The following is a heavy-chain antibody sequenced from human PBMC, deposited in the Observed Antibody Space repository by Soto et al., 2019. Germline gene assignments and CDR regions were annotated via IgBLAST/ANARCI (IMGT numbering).Heavy chain of an antibody. J-gene: IGHJ4*02. CDR1: GYNFIAYS. CDR2: VAGVNGDT. D-gene: IGHD6-13*01. CDR3: AKGWFIAAAARTYYFDY. Sequence: ASVKVSCKASGYNFIAYSMHWVRQAPGLGLEWVGWVAGVNGDTKYSQTFQGRVTLTRDTSASTGYMELNSLRAEDTAVYYCAKGWFIAAAARTYYFDYWGQGTLVTVSS. V-gene: IGHV1-3*01.